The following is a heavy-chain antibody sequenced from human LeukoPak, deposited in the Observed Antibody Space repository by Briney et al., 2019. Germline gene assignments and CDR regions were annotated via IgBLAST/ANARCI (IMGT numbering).Heavy chain of an antibody. V-gene: IGHV3-30*02. CDR3: AREVGGSYNY. CDR2: IRYDGSNK. CDR1: GSTFSSYG. D-gene: IGHD1-26*01. J-gene: IGHJ4*02. Sequence: PGGSLRLSCAASGSTFSSYGMHWVRQAPGKGLEWVAFIRYDGSNKYYADSVKGRFTISRDNSKNTLYLQMNSLRAEDTAVYYCAREVGGSYNYWGQGTLVTVSS.